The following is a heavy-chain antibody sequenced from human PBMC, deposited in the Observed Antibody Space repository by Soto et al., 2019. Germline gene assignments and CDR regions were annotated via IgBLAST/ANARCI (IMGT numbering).Heavy chain of an antibody. CDR2: IESRGEK. J-gene: IGHJ5*02. D-gene: IGHD6-19*01. CDR3: ARRHLAVAVSPWFDP. Sequence: QVTLKESGPVLVKPTETLTLRCTASGLSITDSEMGVSWIRQPPVQPLEWLDHIESRGEKSYRTFLTSRLAISKDTSKSQIVLTMTNMDPADTATYYCARRHLAVAVSPWFDPWGQGIPVTVSS. V-gene: IGHV2-26*01. CDR1: GLSITDSEMG.